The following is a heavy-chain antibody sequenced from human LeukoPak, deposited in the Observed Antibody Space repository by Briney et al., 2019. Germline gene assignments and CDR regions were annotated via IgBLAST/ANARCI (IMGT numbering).Heavy chain of an antibody. CDR3: ARQGQYYDILTGYSK. V-gene: IGHV5-51*01. Sequence: GESLKISCKGSGYNFTNYWIGWVRQMPGKGLEWMGIIYPGDSDTRCSPSFQGQVTISADKSISTAYLQWSSLKASDTAMYYCARQGQYYDILTGYSKWGQGTLVTVSS. D-gene: IGHD3-9*01. CDR2: IYPGDSDT. CDR1: GYNFTNYW. J-gene: IGHJ4*02.